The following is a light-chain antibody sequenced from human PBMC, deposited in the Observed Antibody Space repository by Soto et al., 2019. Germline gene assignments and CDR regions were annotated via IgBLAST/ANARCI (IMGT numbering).Light chain of an antibody. Sequence: AIRMTQSPSSLSASTGDRVTITCRASQGISSYLAWYQQKPGKAPKLLIYAASTLQSGVPSRFSGSGSGTDFTLTISRLQSEDFATYYCQQYYSYPPGTFGQGTKVDIK. J-gene: IGKJ1*01. CDR3: QQYYSYPPGT. CDR1: QGISSY. CDR2: AAS. V-gene: IGKV1-8*01.